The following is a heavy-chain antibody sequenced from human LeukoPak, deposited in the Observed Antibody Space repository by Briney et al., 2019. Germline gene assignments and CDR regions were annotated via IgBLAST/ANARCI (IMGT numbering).Heavy chain of an antibody. CDR1: GFTFSSYS. J-gene: IGHJ6*03. V-gene: IGHV3-48*01. CDR3: ASLTEHYDLWSGNYYYYMDV. Sequence: GGSLRLSCAASGFTFSSYSMNWVRQAPGKGLEWVSYISSSSSTIYYADSVKGRFTISRDNAKNSLYLQMNSLRAEDTAVYYCASLTEHYDLWSGNYYYYMDVWGKGTTVTVSS. CDR2: ISSSSSTI. D-gene: IGHD3-3*01.